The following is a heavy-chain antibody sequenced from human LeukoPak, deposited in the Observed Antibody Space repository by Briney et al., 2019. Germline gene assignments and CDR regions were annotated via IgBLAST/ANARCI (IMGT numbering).Heavy chain of an antibody. J-gene: IGHJ4*02. V-gene: IGHV3-21*01. CDR3: ARVTIPYVMISSMDY. D-gene: IGHD3/OR15-3a*01. Sequence: GGSLRLSCAASGFTFSSYSMNWVRQAPGKGLEWVSSISSSSSYIYYADSVKGRFTISRDNAKNSLYLQMNSLRAEDTAVYYCARVTIPYVMISSMDYWGQGTLVTVSS. CDR2: ISSSSSYI. CDR1: GFTFSSYS.